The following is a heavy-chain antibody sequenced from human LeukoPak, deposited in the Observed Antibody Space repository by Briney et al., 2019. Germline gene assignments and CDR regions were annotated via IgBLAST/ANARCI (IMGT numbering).Heavy chain of an antibody. Sequence: GGSLRLSCAASGFTFSRNWMHWGRQAPGKGLLWVSRISSDSSSTTYVDSVKGRFTISRDNARSTLYLQMDSLTAEDTAVYYCARDRGPYSRGEAGFDCWGQGTLVTVSS. J-gene: IGHJ4*02. CDR1: GFTFSRNW. V-gene: IGHV3-74*01. D-gene: IGHD6-13*01. CDR2: ISSDSSST. CDR3: ARDRGPYSRGEAGFDC.